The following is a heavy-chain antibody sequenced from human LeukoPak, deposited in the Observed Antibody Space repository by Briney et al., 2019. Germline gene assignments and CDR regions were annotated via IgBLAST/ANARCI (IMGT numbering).Heavy chain of an antibody. Sequence: PGASLRLSCAAYGSTFSSYEMNWVRQGPGKGLEWISYITTTDTTKYYTDSVKGRFTIPRNNAKNSLYLQMHRLRAEYTAVYYGARGGFVFDIWGQGTVVTVSS. V-gene: IGHV3-48*03. CDR2: ITTTDTTK. D-gene: IGHD3-10*01. CDR1: GSTFSSYE. J-gene: IGHJ3*02. CDR3: ARGGFVFDI.